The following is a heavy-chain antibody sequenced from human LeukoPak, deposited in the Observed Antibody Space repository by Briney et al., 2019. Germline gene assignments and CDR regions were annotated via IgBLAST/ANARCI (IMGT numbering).Heavy chain of an antibody. CDR2: MNPNSGNT. CDR1: GYTFTSYD. CDR3: VRSGGSSWYALFDY. V-gene: IGHV1-8*01. D-gene: IGHD6-13*01. J-gene: IGHJ4*02. Sequence: ASVKVSCKASGYTFTSYDINWVRQATGQGLEWMGWMNPNSGNTGYAQKFQGRVTITRDTSASTAYMELSSLRSEDTAVYYCVRSGGSSWYALFDYWGQGTLVTVSS.